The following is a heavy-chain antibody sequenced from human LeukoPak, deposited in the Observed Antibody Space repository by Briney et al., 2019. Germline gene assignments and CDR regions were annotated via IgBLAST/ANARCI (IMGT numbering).Heavy chain of an antibody. J-gene: IGHJ4*02. D-gene: IGHD2-2*01. CDR3: ARGGYCSSTSCYTDY. Sequence: GGSLRLSCSASRFTFSSYTMNWVRQAPGKGLEWVSSISSSSSYIYYADSVKGRFTISRDNAKNSLYLQMNSLRAEDTAVYYCARGGYCSSTSCYTDYWGQGTLVTVSS. V-gene: IGHV3-21*01. CDR2: ISSSSSYI. CDR1: RFTFSSYT.